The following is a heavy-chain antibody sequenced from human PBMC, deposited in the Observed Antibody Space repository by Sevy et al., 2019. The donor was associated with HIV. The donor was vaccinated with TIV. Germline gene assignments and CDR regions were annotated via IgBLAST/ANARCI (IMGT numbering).Heavy chain of an antibody. CDR2: TYYRSKWYN. J-gene: IGHJ3*02. V-gene: IGHV6-1*01. D-gene: IGHD3-16*01. CDR3: ARKDDSVGSFDI. CDR1: GDSVSSNSAV. Sequence: SQTLSLTCAISGDSVSSNSAVWNWIRQSPSRGLEWLGRTYYRSKWYNDHTVSVKSRITINPDTSKNQFSLQLNSVTPEDTAMYYCARKDDSVGSFDIWGQGTMVTVSS.